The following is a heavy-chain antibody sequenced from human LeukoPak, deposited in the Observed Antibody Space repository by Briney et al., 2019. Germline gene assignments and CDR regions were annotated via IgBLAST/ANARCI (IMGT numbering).Heavy chain of an antibody. Sequence: GGSLRLSCAASGFTFDDYAMHWVRQAPGKGLEWVSLISWDGGSTYYADSVKGRFTISRDNSKNSLYLQMNSLRAGDTALYYCAKDMARYSSSLYMDVWGKGTTVTVSS. CDR2: ISWDGGST. D-gene: IGHD6-13*01. CDR1: GFTFDDYA. J-gene: IGHJ6*04. V-gene: IGHV3-43D*04. CDR3: AKDMARYSSSLYMDV.